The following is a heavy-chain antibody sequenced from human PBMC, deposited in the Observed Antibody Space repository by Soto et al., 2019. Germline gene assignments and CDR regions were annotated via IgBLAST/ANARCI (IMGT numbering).Heavy chain of an antibody. J-gene: IGHJ4*02. CDR2: ISGSGADT. V-gene: IGHV3-23*01. Sequence: GGSLRLSCAPSGFIFRNYAMSWVRHARGKGLEWVSAISGSGADTYYTESVKGRFTISRDNFKNTLYLQMNSLRAEDTAVYYCAKDTGRGGGSVFDYWGQGTLVTVSS. CDR1: GFIFRNYA. D-gene: IGHD2-15*01. CDR3: AKDTGRGGGSVFDY.